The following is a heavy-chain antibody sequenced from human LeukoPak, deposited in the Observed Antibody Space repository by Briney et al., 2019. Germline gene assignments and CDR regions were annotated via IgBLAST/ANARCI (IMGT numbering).Heavy chain of an antibody. D-gene: IGHD3-3*01. J-gene: IGHJ6*03. CDR1: GGSISSSSYY. V-gene: IGHV4-39*07. CDR2: IYYSGST. CDR3: ARVSPADDFWSNPALYYYYYYYMDV. Sequence: SETLSLTCTVSGGSISSSSYYWGWIRQPPRKGLEWIGSIYYSGSTYYNPSLKSRVTISVDTSKNQFSLKLSSVTAADTAVYYCARVSPADDFWSNPALYYYYYYYMDVWGKGTTVTVSS.